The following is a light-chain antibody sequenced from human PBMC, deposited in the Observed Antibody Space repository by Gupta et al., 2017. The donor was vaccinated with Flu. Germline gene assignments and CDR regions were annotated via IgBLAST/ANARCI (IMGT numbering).Light chain of an antibody. V-gene: IGKV3-20*01. CDR3: QQYSGSPPIT. CDR1: QSVSSSY. CDR2: GSS. Sequence: LFFSPGKRTPQSCRAIQSVSSSYFASYQQKPGQAPRLLIFGSSSRATGIPDRLSGSGYGTDFTLTISRREPEDSAVYYCQQYSGSPPITFGGGTKLEIK. J-gene: IGKJ4*01.